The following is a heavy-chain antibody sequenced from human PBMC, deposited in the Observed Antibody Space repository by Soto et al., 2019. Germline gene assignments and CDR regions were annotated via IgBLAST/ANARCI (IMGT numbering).Heavy chain of an antibody. CDR1: GFTFSSYA. V-gene: IGHV3-23*01. Sequence: GGSLRLSCAASGFTFSSYAMSWVRQAPGKGLEWVSAISGSGGSTYYADSVKGRFTISRDNSKNTLYLQMNSLRAEDTAVYYCARELRGDSSGYVSEYYYYYGMDVWGQGTTVTVSS. CDR3: ARELRGDSSGYVSEYYYYYGMDV. J-gene: IGHJ6*02. CDR2: ISGSGGST. D-gene: IGHD3-22*01.